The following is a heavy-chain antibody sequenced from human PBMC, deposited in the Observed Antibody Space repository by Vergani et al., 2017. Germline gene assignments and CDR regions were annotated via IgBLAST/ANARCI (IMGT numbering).Heavy chain of an antibody. Sequence: QVQLVQSGAEVKKPGASVKVSCKASGYTFTGYYMHWVRQAPGQGLEWMGWINPNSGGTNYAQKFQGRVTMTRDTSISTAYMELSRLRADDTAVYYCARDLDSSGYYYGPSIDYWGQGTLVTVSS. CDR1: GYTFTGYY. V-gene: IGHV1-2*02. J-gene: IGHJ4*02. D-gene: IGHD3-22*01. CDR3: ARDLDSSGYYYGPSIDY. CDR2: INPNSGGT.